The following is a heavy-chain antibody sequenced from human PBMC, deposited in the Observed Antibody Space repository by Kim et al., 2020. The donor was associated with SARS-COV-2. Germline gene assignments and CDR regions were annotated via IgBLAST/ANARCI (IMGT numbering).Heavy chain of an antibody. Sequence: SETLSLTCTVSGGSISSGGYYWSWIRQHTGKGLEWYGYNYYTGSTYYNPSLQSRVTISVDTSKNQFSLKLSSVTAADTAVYYCARAPTRRIVVVTAAMVITAFDIWGQGKMVTVSS. CDR2: NYYTGST. CDR3: ARAPTRRIVVVTAAMVITAFDI. D-gene: IGHD2-15*01. J-gene: IGHJ3*02. V-gene: IGHV4-31*03. CDR1: GGSISSGGYY.